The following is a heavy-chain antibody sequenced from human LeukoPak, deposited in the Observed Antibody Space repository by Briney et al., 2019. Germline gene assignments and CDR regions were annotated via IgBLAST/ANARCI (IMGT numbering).Heavy chain of an antibody. CDR3: ARTPSSEQQLSFDN. V-gene: IGHV3-21*01. J-gene: IGHJ4*02. Sequence: GGSLRLSCAASGFTFNNYNMNWVRQAPGKGLEWVSSMSGSSSYIYYADSVKGRFTISRDNAKNSLSLQMNSLRAEDTAVYYCARTPSSEQQLSFDNWGQGTLVTVSS. CDR2: MSGSSSYI. CDR1: GFTFNNYN. D-gene: IGHD6-13*01.